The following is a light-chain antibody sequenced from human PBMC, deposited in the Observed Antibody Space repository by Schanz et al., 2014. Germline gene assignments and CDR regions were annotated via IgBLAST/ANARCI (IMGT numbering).Light chain of an antibody. J-gene: IGKJ1*01. CDR2: DAS. CDR3: QQYNSYSLWT. V-gene: IGKV1-5*01. CDR1: QSIATW. Sequence: DIQMTQSPSTLSASVGDRVTITCRASQSIATWLSWYQQKPGEAPKLLIYDASSLESGVPSRFSGSGSGTEFTLTISSLQPDDFATYYCQQYNSYSLWTFGQGTKVEIK.